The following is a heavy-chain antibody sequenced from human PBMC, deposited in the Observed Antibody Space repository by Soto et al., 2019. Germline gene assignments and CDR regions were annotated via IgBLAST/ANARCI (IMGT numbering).Heavy chain of an antibody. D-gene: IGHD6-6*01. Sequence: GGSLRLSCAASGFTFSSYAMHWVRQAPGKGLEWVAVISYDGSNKYYADSVKGRFTISRDNSKNTLYLQMNSLRAEDTAVYYCARGFGSSSAVCDYWGQGTLVTVS. CDR2: ISYDGSNK. CDR1: GFTFSSYA. J-gene: IGHJ4*02. CDR3: ARGFGSSSAVCDY. V-gene: IGHV3-30-3*01.